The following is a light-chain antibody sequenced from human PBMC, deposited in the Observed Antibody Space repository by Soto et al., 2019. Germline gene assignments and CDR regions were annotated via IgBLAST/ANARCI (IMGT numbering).Light chain of an antibody. J-gene: IGKJ4*01. CDR2: AAS. CDR3: QQFNSYSLT. CDR1: QGISRY. Sequence: DIQLTQSPSFLSASVGDRVTITCRASQGISRYLAWYQQQPGKAPKLLIYAASTLRGGVPSRFSGSASGTAFTLTISSLQPEDLATYYCQQFNSYSLTFGGGTKVEI. V-gene: IGKV1-9*01.